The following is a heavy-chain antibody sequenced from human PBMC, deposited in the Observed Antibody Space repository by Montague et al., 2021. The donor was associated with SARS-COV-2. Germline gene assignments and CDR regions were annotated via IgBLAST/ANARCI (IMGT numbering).Heavy chain of an antibody. CDR1: GDSVSSNIAT. J-gene: IGHJ4*02. V-gene: IGHV6-1*01. Sequence: CAISGDSVSSNIATWNRIRQSPSRGLEWLGRTYYRSKWYNDYAESVKSRITIDPDTSKHQFSLHLNSVTPEDTAVYYCARIPVGSKYYFDFWGQGTLVTVS. D-gene: IGHD2-2*01. CDR2: TYYRSKWYN. CDR3: ARIPVGSKYYFDF.